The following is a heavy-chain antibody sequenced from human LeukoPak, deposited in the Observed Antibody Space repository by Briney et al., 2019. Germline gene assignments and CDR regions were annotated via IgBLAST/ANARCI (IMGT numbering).Heavy chain of an antibody. J-gene: IGHJ5*02. CDR1: GGSFGGYY. CDR2: INHSGST. D-gene: IGHD3-10*02. V-gene: IGHV4-34*01. CDR3: ARSSLLWSDWFDP. Sequence: PSETLSLTCAVYGGSFGGYYWSWIRQPPGKGLEWIGEINHSGSTNYNPSLKSRVTISVDTSKNQFSLKLSSVTAADTAVYYCARSSLLWSDWFDPWGQGTLVTVSS.